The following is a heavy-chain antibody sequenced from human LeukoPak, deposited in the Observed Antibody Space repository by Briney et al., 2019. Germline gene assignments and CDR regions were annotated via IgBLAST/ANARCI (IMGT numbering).Heavy chain of an antibody. CDR1: GFAFDGYV. D-gene: IGHD1-1*01. V-gene: IGHV3-43D*04. J-gene: IGHJ4*02. Sequence: GGSLRLSSSASGFAFDGYVMHWVRQAPGKGLEWVSLINWDGSSAYYADSVRGRFTISRDNSKNSLFLQMSSLRPEDTAWYYCIKVNRYRQCGTLDYWGQGTLVTVSS. CDR3: IKVNRYRQCGTLDY. CDR2: INWDGSSA.